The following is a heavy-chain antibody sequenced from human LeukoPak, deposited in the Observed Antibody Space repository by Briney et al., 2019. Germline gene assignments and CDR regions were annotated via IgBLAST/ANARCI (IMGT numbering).Heavy chain of an antibody. Sequence: SVKVSCKASGGTFSSYAISWVRQAPGQGLEWMGRIIPIFGTANYAQKFQGRVTITTDEPTSTAYMELSSLRSEDTAVYYCARDGVAVAGILDYWGQGTLVTVSS. CDR3: ARDGVAVAGILDY. CDR1: GGTFSSYA. J-gene: IGHJ4*02. D-gene: IGHD6-19*01. CDR2: IIPIFGTA. V-gene: IGHV1-69*05.